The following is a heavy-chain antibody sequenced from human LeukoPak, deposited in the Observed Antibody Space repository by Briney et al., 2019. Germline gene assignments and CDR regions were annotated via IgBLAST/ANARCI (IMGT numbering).Heavy chain of an antibody. Sequence: GGSLRLSCAASGFTFSSYAMSWVRQAPGKGLEWVSAISGSGGSTYYADSVKVRFTISRDNSKNSLYLQMNSLTAEDTAVYYCASRAPYYYRPRIDYWGQGTLVTVSS. D-gene: IGHD3-10*01. CDR2: ISGSGGST. V-gene: IGHV3-23*01. J-gene: IGHJ4*02. CDR1: GFTFSSYA. CDR3: ASRAPYYYRPRIDY.